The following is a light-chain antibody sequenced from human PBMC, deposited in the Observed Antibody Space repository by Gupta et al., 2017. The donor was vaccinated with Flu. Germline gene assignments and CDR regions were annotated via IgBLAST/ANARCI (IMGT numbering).Light chain of an antibody. CDR1: QSVLYNSNNKNS. V-gene: IGKV4-1*01. CDR3: QQFDATPWT. J-gene: IGKJ1*01. CDR2: WAY. Sequence: SLGERATINCKSSQSVLYNSNNKNSLTWYQQKPGQPPKVLIYWAYIRESGVPDRFSGSGSGTHSTLTISSLQAEDVAVYYCQQFDATPWTFGQGTKVEIK.